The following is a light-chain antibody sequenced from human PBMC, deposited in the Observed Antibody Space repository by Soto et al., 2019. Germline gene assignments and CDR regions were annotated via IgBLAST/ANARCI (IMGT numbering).Light chain of an antibody. Sequence: QSVLTQPPSASGSPGQSITISCTGTSSDVGGYNFVSWYQHQPGTPPKLIIYEVSHRPSGVSHRFSGSKSGNKASLTISGLQVEDEADYFCSSYSSSATLEVFGTGTKVTVL. CDR2: EVS. CDR3: SSYSSSATLEV. V-gene: IGLV2-14*01. J-gene: IGLJ1*01. CDR1: SSDVGGYNF.